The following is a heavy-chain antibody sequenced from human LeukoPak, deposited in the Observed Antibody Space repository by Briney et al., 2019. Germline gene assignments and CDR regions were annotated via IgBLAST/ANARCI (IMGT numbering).Heavy chain of an antibody. Sequence: GASVKVSCKVSGYTLTELSMHWVRQAPGKGLEWMGGFDPEDGETIYAQKFQGRVTMTEDTSTDTAYMELSSLRSEDTAVYYCARDHAYCGGDCYYRGDAFDIWGQGTMVTVSS. V-gene: IGHV1-24*01. D-gene: IGHD2-21*02. CDR2: FDPEDGET. CDR1: GYTLTELS. J-gene: IGHJ3*02. CDR3: ARDHAYCGGDCYYRGDAFDI.